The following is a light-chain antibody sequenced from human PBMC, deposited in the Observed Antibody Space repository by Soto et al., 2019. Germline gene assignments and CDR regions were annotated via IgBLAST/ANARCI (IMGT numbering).Light chain of an antibody. V-gene: IGKV3-20*01. Sequence: EILLTQSPGSLSVFPGERATLSCRASQSVNSRLAWYQHKPGQAPRLLISGASNRASGIPARFSAWGSGTDFTLTISRVDPADFAFYYCQQYFTSPITFGQGTKVDIK. J-gene: IGKJ1*01. CDR1: QSVNSR. CDR3: QQYFTSPIT. CDR2: GAS.